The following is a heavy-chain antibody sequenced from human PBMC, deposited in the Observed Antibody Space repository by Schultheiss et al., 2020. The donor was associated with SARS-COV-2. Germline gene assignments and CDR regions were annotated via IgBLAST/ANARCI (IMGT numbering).Heavy chain of an antibody. J-gene: IGHJ4*02. CDR1: GGSFSGYY. Sequence: SETLSLTCAVYGGSFSGYYWSWIRQPPGKGLEWIGYIYYSGSTYYNPSLKSRVTISVDTSKNQFSLKLSSVTAADTAVYYCARAGFKEVGAAFDYWGQGTLVTVSS. CDR2: IYYSGST. CDR3: ARAGFKEVGAAFDY. V-gene: IGHV4-34*01. D-gene: IGHD1-26*01.